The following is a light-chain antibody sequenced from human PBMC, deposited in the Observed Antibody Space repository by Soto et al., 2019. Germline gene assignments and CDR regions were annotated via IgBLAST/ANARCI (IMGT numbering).Light chain of an antibody. Sequence: QSALTQPPSASGSPGQSVTISCTGTSSDVGGYNYVSWYQQHPGKAPKLMIYEVSKRPSGVPDRFSGSKSGNTASLTVSGLQAEDEADYYRTSYAGGNNFYVFGTGTKLTVL. CDR1: SSDVGGYNY. J-gene: IGLJ1*01. CDR3: TSYAGGNNFYV. V-gene: IGLV2-8*01. CDR2: EVS.